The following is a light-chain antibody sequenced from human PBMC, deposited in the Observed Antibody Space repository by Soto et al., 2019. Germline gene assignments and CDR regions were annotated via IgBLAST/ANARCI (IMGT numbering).Light chain of an antibody. Sequence: DLHVTQSPSALSASVGDRVTITCRASHSMSTWLAWYQQQPGKAPKLLIYDASSVESVVPTRFSGSGSGTEFTLSISSLQPDDFATYYCQQYDSYWTFGQGTKVDIK. CDR2: DAS. CDR1: HSMSTW. J-gene: IGKJ1*01. V-gene: IGKV1-5*01. CDR3: QQYDSYWT.